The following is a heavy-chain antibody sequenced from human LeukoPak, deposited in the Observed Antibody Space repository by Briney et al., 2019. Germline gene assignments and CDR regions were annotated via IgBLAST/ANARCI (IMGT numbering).Heavy chain of an antibody. D-gene: IGHD6-19*01. CDR1: GFTFSSYG. CDR3: ARDIEWLVLGY. J-gene: IGHJ4*02. Sequence: GGPLRLSCAASGFTFSSYGMHWVRQAPGKGLEWVAVISYDGSNKYYADSVKGRFTISRDNSKNTLYLQMNSLRAEDTAVYYCARDIEWLVLGYWGQGTLVTVSS. CDR2: ISYDGSNK. V-gene: IGHV3-30*03.